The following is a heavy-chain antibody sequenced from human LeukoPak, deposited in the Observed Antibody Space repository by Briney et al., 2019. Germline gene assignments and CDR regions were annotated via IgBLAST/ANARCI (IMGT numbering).Heavy chain of an antibody. J-gene: IGHJ4*02. CDR1: GFTFSSYG. Sequence: PGGSLRLSCAASGFTFSSYGMHWVRQAPGKGLEWVAVIWYDGSNKYYADSVKGRFTISRDNSKNTLYLQMNSLRAEDTAVYYCARTRLIATYFDYWGQGTLVTVSS. CDR3: ARTRLIATYFDY. CDR2: IWYDGSNK. V-gene: IGHV3-33*01. D-gene: IGHD2/OR15-2a*01.